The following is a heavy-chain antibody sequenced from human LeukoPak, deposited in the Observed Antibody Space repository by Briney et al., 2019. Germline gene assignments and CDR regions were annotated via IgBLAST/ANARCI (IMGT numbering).Heavy chain of an antibody. CDR2: ISSSSSTI. J-gene: IGHJ4*02. Sequence: GGSLRLSCAASGFTFSSYSMNWVRQAPGKGLEWVSYISSSSSTIYYADSVKGRFTISRDNAKNSLYLQMNSLRAEDTAVYYCASFYYYDSSGYYQSDYWGQGTWSPSPQ. CDR3: ASFYYYDSSGYYQSDY. D-gene: IGHD3-22*01. V-gene: IGHV3-48*01. CDR1: GFTFSSYS.